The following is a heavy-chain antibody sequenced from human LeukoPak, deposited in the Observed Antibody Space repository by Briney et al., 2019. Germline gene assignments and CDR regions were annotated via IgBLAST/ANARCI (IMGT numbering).Heavy chain of an antibody. D-gene: IGHD6-19*01. V-gene: IGHV1-2*02. Sequence: ASVKVSCKASGYTFTGYYMHWVRQAPGQGLEWMGWINPNSGGTNYAQKFQGRVTMTRDTSISTAYMELSRLRSDDTAVYYCARDKSQQWPNPNWFDPWGQGTLVTVSS. CDR2: INPNSGGT. CDR1: GYTFTGYY. J-gene: IGHJ5*02. CDR3: ARDKSQQWPNPNWFDP.